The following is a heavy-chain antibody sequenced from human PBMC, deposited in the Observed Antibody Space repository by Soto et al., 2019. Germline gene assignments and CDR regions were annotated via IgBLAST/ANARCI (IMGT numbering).Heavy chain of an antibody. V-gene: IGHV4-4*07. Sequence: PSETLSLTCTVSGGSMSSYYWTWIRQPAGKGLEWIGRVYSSGGTHYNPSLKSRVTISLDTSKNQFSLRLLSVTDADTAVYYCARDQRYCSSTSCWDWFDPWGQGTLVTVSS. D-gene: IGHD2-2*01. CDR1: GGSMSSYY. CDR3: ARDQRYCSSTSCWDWFDP. J-gene: IGHJ5*02. CDR2: VYSSGGT.